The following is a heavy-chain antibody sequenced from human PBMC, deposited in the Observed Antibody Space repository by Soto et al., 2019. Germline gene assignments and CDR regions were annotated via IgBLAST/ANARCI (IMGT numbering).Heavy chain of an antibody. Sequence: ASVKVSCKASGYNFNSYTISWVRQAPGQGLEWMGRISAYNGNTNYAQKLQGRVTMTTDTSTSTAYMELRSLRSDDTAVYYCARAFGTVTTGDWFDPWGQGTLVTVPQ. CDR2: ISAYNGNT. D-gene: IGHD4-17*01. CDR1: GYNFNSYT. J-gene: IGHJ5*02. CDR3: ARAFGTVTTGDWFDP. V-gene: IGHV1-18*01.